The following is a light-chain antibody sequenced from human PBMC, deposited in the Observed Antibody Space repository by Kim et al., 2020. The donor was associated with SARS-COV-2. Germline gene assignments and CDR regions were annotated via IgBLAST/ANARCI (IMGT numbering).Light chain of an antibody. CDR1: QRVLHAANNN. V-gene: IGKV4-1*01. CDR3: QQYYAIPWT. Sequence: GRATSTRKSSQRVLHAANNNLAWYQQKPGQPPKLLIYWASTRESGVPDRISGSGSGTDFTLTISGLQAEDVALYYCQQYYAIPWTFGQGTKVDIK. J-gene: IGKJ1*01. CDR2: WAS.